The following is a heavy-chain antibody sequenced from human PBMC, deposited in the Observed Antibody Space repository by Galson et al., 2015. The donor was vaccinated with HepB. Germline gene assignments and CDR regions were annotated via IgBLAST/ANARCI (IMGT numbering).Heavy chain of an antibody. CDR1: GFTFSSYG. V-gene: IGHV3-30*18. CDR3: ANGVATIFGVAGLDAFDI. CDR2: ISYDGSNK. J-gene: IGHJ3*02. Sequence: PLRLSCAASGFTFSSYGMHWVRQAPGKGLEWVAVISYDGSNKYYADSLKGRFTISRDNSKNTLYLQMNSLRAEDTAVYYCANGVATIFGVAGLDAFDIWGQGTMVSVSS. D-gene: IGHD3-3*01.